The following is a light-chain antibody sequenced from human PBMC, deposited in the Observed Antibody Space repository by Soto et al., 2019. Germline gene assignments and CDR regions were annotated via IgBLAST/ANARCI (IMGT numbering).Light chain of an antibody. J-gene: IGKJ1*01. CDR1: QSVSSSF. Sequence: EIVLAQSPGTLSLSPGESATLSCRASQSVSSSFLAWYQQKAGQAPRLLIYGASRRATGIPDRFSGSGSGTDFTLTISRLEPEHFAVYYCQQYVSSPWAFGQGTKVEI. CDR3: QQYVSSPWA. CDR2: GAS. V-gene: IGKV3-20*01.